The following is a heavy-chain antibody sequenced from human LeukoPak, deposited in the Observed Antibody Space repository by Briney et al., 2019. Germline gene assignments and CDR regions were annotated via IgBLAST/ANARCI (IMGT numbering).Heavy chain of an antibody. D-gene: IGHD6-13*01. CDR2: IYTSGST. V-gene: IGHV4-61*02. Sequence: PSETLSLTCTVSGGSISSGSYYWSWIRQPAGKGLEWIGRIYTSGSTNYNPSLKSRVTISVDTSKNQFSLKLSSVTAADTAVYYCARYSSSWYASLHDYWGQGTLVTVSS. J-gene: IGHJ4*02. CDR3: ARYSSSWYASLHDY. CDR1: GGSISSGSYY.